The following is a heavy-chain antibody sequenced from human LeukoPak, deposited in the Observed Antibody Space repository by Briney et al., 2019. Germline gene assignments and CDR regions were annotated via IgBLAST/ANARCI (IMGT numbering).Heavy chain of an antibody. Sequence: SETLSLTCAVYGGSFSDYNWSWIRQPPGKGLEWIGEINHSGSTNHNPSLKSRVTISVDTSKNQFSLKLTSVTAPDTAVYYCAGYDILTGLWDWGQGTLVTVSS. CDR2: INHSGST. V-gene: IGHV4-34*01. D-gene: IGHD3-9*01. J-gene: IGHJ4*02. CDR1: GGSFSDYN. CDR3: AGYDILTGLWD.